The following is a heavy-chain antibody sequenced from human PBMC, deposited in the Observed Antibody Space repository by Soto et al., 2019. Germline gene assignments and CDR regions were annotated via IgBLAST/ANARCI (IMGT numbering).Heavy chain of an antibody. CDR1: GGSISSGVYF. CDR3: ARRYGGNFDY. J-gene: IGHJ4*02. D-gene: IGHD3-16*01. Sequence: TLSLTCAVSGGSISSGVYFWSWIRQPPGKGLEWIGYIYHSGSTYYNPSLKSRVSISVDTSKNQFSLKLSSVTAADTAVYNCARRYGGNFDYWGQGTLVTVSS. V-gene: IGHV4-30-2*02. CDR2: IYHSGST.